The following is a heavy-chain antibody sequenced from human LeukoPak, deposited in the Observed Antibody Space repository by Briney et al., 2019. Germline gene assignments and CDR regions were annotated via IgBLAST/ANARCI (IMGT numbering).Heavy chain of an antibody. CDR3: VTEEFFRCES. CDR1: GFSFSIHW. D-gene: IGHD3-10*01. V-gene: IGHV3-7*01. Sequence: SGGSLRLSCAASGFSFSIHWMSWVRQAPGKGLQWVAKINPDGTKTFYVDSVEGRFTMSRDNAKNSVYLQMNSLLAEDTALNYCVTEEFFRCESGGQGTLVTVSS. CDR2: INPDGTKT. J-gene: IGHJ4*02.